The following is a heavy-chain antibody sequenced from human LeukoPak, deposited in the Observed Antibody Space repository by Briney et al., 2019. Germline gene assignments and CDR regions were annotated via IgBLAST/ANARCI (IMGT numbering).Heavy chain of an antibody. CDR2: IYYSGST. Sequence: SDTLSLTCTVSGGSINSSSYYWGWIRQPPGKGLEWIGTIYYSGSTYYNPSLKSLVTISVDTSKNQFSLKLSSVTASDTAVYYCARSFAPSRNDAFDIWGQGTMVTVSS. J-gene: IGHJ3*02. V-gene: IGHV4-39*01. CDR1: GGSINSSSYY. CDR3: ARSFAPSRNDAFDI. D-gene: IGHD6-13*01.